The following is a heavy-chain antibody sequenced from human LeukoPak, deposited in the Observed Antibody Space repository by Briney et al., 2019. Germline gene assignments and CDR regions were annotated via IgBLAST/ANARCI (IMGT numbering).Heavy chain of an antibody. V-gene: IGHV3-11*04. CDR3: ARDPAADYYDSSGYFDY. Sequence: GGSLRLSCAASGFTFSDYYMSWIRQAPGKGLEWVSYISSSGSTIYYADSVKGRFTISRGNAKNSLYLQMNSLRAEDTAVYYCARDPAADYYDSSGYFDYWGQGTLVTVSS. J-gene: IGHJ4*02. D-gene: IGHD3-22*01. CDR1: GFTFSDYY. CDR2: ISSSGSTI.